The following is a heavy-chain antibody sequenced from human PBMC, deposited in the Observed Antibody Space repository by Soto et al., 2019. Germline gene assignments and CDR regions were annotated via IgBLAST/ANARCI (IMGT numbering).Heavy chain of an antibody. D-gene: IGHD3-3*01. CDR2: ISGSGGST. J-gene: IGHJ5*02. CDR3: AKDRYDFWSGYPINWFDP. V-gene: IGHV3-23*01. Sequence: GGSLRLSCAASGFTFSSYAMSWVRQAPGKGLEWVSAISGSGGSTYYADSVKGRFTISRDNSKNTLYLQMNSLRAEDTAVYYCAKDRYDFWSGYPINWFDPWGQGTLVTVSS. CDR1: GFTFSSYA.